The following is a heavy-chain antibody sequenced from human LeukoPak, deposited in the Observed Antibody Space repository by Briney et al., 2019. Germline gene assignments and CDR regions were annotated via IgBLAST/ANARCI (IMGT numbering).Heavy chain of an antibody. CDR1: GYTFTSYG. V-gene: IGHV1-18*01. J-gene: IGHJ6*03. D-gene: IGHD3-3*01. CDR3: ARDPYDFWSGYYPHTYYYYYMDV. CDR2: ISAYNGNT. Sequence: GASVKVSCKASGYTFTSYGISWVRQAPGQGLEWMGWISAYNGNTNYAQKLQGRVTMTTDTSTSTAYMGLRSLRSDDTAVYYCARDPYDFWSGYYPHTYYYYYMDVWGKGTTVTVSS.